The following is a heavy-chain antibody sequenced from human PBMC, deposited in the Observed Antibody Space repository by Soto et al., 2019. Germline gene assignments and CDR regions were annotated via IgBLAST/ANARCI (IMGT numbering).Heavy chain of an antibody. J-gene: IGHJ4*02. CDR2: ISASGSTT. Sequence: GGSLRLSCAASGFSFSGYAMTWVRQAPGKGLEWVSAISASGSTTFYADPVKGRFTISRDHSRNTLYLQINSLRVDDTAVYYCAKDLPAVKAFEYWGQGTLVTVSS. CDR1: GFSFSGYA. CDR3: AKDLPAVKAFEY. D-gene: IGHD4-17*01. V-gene: IGHV3-23*01.